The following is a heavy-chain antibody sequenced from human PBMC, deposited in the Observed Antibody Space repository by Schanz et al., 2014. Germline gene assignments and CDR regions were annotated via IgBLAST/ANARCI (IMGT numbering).Heavy chain of an antibody. CDR2: ISSKGDMT. D-gene: IGHD3-10*01. J-gene: IGHJ5*02. V-gene: IGHV3-64*01. CDR1: GFTFSTST. Sequence: EVQLVQSGGGLVQPGGSLRLSCAASGFTFSTSTMHWVRQAPGKGLEYVSSISSKGDMTFYGNSVKGRFTISRDNSKNTLFLQMNSRRAEDTTVYYCARPALWCGDNCFDPWGQGTLVTVSS. CDR3: ARPALWCGDNCFDP.